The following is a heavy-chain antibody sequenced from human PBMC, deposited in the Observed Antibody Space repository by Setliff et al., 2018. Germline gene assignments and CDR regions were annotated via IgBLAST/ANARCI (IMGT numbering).Heavy chain of an antibody. CDR3: ARDLLYSGSYFGYYYGMDV. V-gene: IGHV1-2*04. Sequence: ASVKVSCKASGGTFSSYAISWVRQAPGQGLEWMGWINPNSGGTNYAQKFQGWVTMTRDTSISTAYMELSRLRSDDTAVYYCARDLLYSGSYFGYYYGMDVWGQGTTVTV. J-gene: IGHJ6*02. CDR1: GGTFSSYA. CDR2: INPNSGGT. D-gene: IGHD1-26*01.